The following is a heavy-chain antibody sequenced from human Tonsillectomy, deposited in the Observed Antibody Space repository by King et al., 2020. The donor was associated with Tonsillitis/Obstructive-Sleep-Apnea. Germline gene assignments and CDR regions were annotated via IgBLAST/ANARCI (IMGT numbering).Heavy chain of an antibody. CDR1: GGSISSSTYY. D-gene: IGHD1-1*01. V-gene: IGHV4-39*01. Sequence: LQLQESGPGLVKPSETLSLTCTVSGGSISSSTYYWGWIRQPPGKGLEWIGTIYYSGSTYYNPSLKTRVTISVDTSNNHFSLKLSSVTAADTAVYYCARRVQLERRGDAFNIWGQGTMVTVSS. CDR3: ARRVQLERRGDAFNI. J-gene: IGHJ3*02. CDR2: IYYSGST.